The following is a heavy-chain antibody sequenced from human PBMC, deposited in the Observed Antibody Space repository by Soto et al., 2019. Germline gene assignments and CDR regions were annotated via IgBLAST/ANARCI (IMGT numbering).Heavy chain of an antibody. V-gene: IGHV3-21*01. J-gene: IGHJ5*02. D-gene: IGHD3-16*01. CDR1: GFSFSTYN. CDR3: VRQQYDFLVDP. CDR2: IDASSTHI. Sequence: EVQLVESGGGLVKPGGSLRLSCAASGFSFSTYNMNWVHQAPGKGLEWVSSIDASSTHIYYADSVKGRFTISRDNGKSSLYLQMDSLRAEDTALYYCVRQQYDFLVDPWGQGTLVTVSS.